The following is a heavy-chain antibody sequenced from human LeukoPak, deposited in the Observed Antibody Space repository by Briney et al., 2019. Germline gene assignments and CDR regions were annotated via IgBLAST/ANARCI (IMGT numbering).Heavy chain of an antibody. V-gene: IGHV3-23*01. CDR3: ARGMYYYDSSGYFLSRHAFDI. D-gene: IGHD3-22*01. J-gene: IGHJ3*02. Sequence: GGSLRLSCAASGFTFSSYAMSWVRQAPGKGLEWVSAISGSGGSTYYADSVKGRFTISRDNSKNTLYLQMNSLRAEDTAVYYCARGMYYYDSSGYFLSRHAFDIWGQGTMVTVSS. CDR2: ISGSGGST. CDR1: GFTFSSYA.